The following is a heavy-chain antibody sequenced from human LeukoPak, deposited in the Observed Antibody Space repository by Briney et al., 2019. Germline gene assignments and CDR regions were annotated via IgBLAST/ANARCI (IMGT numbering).Heavy chain of an antibody. V-gene: IGHV3-33*01. D-gene: IGHD3-22*01. J-gene: IGHJ4*02. CDR2: IWYDGSNK. CDR1: GFTFSSYG. Sequence: PGGSLRLSCAASGFTFSSYGMHWVRQAPGKGLEWVAVIWYDGSNKYYADSVKGRFTISRDNSKNTLYLQMNSLRAEGTAVYYCTRGYYDSSGSIDYWGQGTLVTVSS. CDR3: TRGYYDSSGSIDY.